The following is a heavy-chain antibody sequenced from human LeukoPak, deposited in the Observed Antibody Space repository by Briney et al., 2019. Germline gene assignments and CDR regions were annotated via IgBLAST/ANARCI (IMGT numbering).Heavy chain of an antibody. V-gene: IGHV3-30-3*01. J-gene: IGHJ4*02. CDR2: ISYDGSNK. CDR3: ARGRNYFDY. Sequence: PGGSLRLSCAAPGFTFSSYAMHWVRQAPGKGLEWVAVISYDGSNKYYADSVKGRFTISRDNSKNTLYLQMNSLRAEDTAVYYCARGRNYFDYWGQGTLVTVSS. CDR1: GFTFSSYA.